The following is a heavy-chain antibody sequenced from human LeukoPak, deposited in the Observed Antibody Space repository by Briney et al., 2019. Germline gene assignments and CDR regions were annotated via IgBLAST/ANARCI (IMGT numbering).Heavy chain of an antibody. V-gene: IGHV4-59*05. J-gene: IGHJ4*02. CDR3: ARQNCSSTSCLFDY. Sequence: SETLSLTCTVSGGPFSPYYWSWIRQSPGKGLEWIGSIYYSGSTYYNPSLKSRVTISVDTSKNQFSLKLSSVTAADTAVYYCARQNCSSTSCLFDYWGQGTLVTVSS. CDR1: GGPFSPYY. CDR2: IYYSGST. D-gene: IGHD2-2*01.